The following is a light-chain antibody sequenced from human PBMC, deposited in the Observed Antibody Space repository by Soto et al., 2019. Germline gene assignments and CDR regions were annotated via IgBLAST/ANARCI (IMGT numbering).Light chain of an antibody. V-gene: IGLV1-40*01. Sequence: QLVLTQPPSVSGAPGQGVTISCTGSSSNIGAGYDVHWYQQLPGTAPKLLIYGNTNRPSGVPDRFSGSKSGTSASLAITGLQAEDEADYYCQPYDSSLSGYVFGTGTKLPVL. CDR3: QPYDSSLSGYV. J-gene: IGLJ1*01. CDR1: SSNIGAGYD. CDR2: GNT.